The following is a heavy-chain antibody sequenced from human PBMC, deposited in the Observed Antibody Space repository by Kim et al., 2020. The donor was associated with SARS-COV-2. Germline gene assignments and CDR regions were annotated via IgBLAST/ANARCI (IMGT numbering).Heavy chain of an antibody. Sequence: GGSLRLSCAASGFTFSSYGMHWVRQAPGKGLEWVSVISYDGSNKYYADAVKGRFTISRDNSKTTLYLQMNSLRAEDTAVYYCAKESGSGSYYAWTYYYYGMDVWGQGTPVTVSS. CDR2: ISYDGSNK. CDR3: AKESGSGSYYAWTYYYYGMDV. D-gene: IGHD3-10*01. J-gene: IGHJ6*02. CDR1: GFTFSSYG. V-gene: IGHV3-30*18.